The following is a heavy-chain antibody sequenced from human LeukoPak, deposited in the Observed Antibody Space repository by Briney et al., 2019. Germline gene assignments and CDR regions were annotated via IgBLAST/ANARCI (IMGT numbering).Heavy chain of an antibody. Sequence: SETLSLTCTVSGGSISSYYWSWIRQPPGKGLEWIGYIYTSGSTNYNPSLKSRVTISVDTSKNQFSLKLSSVTAADTAVYYCARLTWELLFDYWGQGTVVTVSS. V-gene: IGHV4-4*09. CDR1: GGSISSYY. D-gene: IGHD2-15*01. CDR3: ARLTWELLFDY. J-gene: IGHJ4*02. CDR2: IYTSGST.